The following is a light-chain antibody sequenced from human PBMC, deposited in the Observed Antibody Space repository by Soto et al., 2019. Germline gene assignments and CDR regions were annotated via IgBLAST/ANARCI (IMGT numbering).Light chain of an antibody. CDR3: LQSTQFPPT. V-gene: IGKV2-24*01. Sequence: DIVMTQTPLSSPVTLGQPASISCRSSQSLVHSDGNTYLSWLQQRPGQPPRVLIYKISNRVSGVPNRISGSGAGTDFTLKISRVEAEDVGLYYCLQSTQFPPTFGQGTKVEI. CDR1: QSLVHSDGNTY. CDR2: KIS. J-gene: IGKJ1*01.